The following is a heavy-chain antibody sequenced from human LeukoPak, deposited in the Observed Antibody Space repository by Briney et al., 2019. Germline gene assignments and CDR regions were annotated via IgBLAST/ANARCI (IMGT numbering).Heavy chain of an antibody. D-gene: IGHD4-23*01. J-gene: IGHJ4*02. V-gene: IGHV3-33*01. CDR3: ARGRPHGNDY. Sequence: GRSLRLSCAASGFTISSYGMHWVRQAPGKGLEWVAVIWYDGSNKYYADSVKGRFTISRDNSKNTLYLQMNSLRVEDTAVYYCARGRPHGNDYWGQGTLVTVSS. CDR2: IWYDGSNK. CDR1: GFTISSYG.